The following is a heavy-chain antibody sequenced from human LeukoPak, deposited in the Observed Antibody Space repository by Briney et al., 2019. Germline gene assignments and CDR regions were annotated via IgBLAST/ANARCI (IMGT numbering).Heavy chain of an antibody. CDR2: INPNSGGT. Sequence: GASVKVSCKASGYTFTGYYMHWVRQAPGQRREWMGWINPNSGGTNYAQKFQGRVTMTRDTSIITAYMELSRLRSDDTAVYYCARDVPDDFWSGYYSPNYFDYWGQGTLVTVSS. J-gene: IGHJ4*02. D-gene: IGHD3-3*01. CDR1: GYTFTGYY. V-gene: IGHV1-2*02. CDR3: ARDVPDDFWSGYYSPNYFDY.